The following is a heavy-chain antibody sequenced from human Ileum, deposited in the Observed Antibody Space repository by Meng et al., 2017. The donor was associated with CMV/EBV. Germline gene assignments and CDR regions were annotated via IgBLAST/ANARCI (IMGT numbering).Heavy chain of an antibody. J-gene: IGHJ5*02. CDR1: GFTFSNYW. V-gene: IGHV3-7*01. CDR2: IKQDGSEN. D-gene: IGHD6-13*01. CDR3: ARLGAASGRYWFDP. Sequence: GGSLRLSCAASGFTFSNYWMSWVRQAPGKGLEWVANIKQDGSENYYVDSVKGRFTISRDNAKNSLYLQMNSLRAEDTAVYFCARLGAASGRYWFDPWGQGTLVTVSS.